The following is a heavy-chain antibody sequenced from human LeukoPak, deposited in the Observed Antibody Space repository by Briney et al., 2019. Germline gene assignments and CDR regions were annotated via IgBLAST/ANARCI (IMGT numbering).Heavy chain of an antibody. CDR2: ISSSSSYI. CDR1: GFTFSSYS. CDR3: ARNPPYYYDSSGYSFDY. D-gene: IGHD3-22*01. J-gene: IGHJ4*02. V-gene: IGHV3-21*01. Sequence: PGGSLRLSCAASGFTFSSYSMTWVRQAPGKGLEWVSSISSSSSYIYYADSVKGRFTISRDNAKNSLYLQMNSLRAEDTAVYYCARNPPYYYDSSGYSFDYWGQGTLVTVSS.